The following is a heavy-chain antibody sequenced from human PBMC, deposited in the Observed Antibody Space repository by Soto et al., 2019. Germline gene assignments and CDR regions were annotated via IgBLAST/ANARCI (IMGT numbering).Heavy chain of an antibody. CDR1: GFTFSSYA. Sequence: EVQLLESGGGLVQPGGSLRLSCAASGFTFSSYAMSWVRQAPGKGLEWVSAISGSGRSTYYADSVKGRFTISRDNSKNTLYLQMNSLRAEDTAVYYCAKDRLGYCSVGSCYSGWFDPWGQGTLVTVSS. CDR2: ISGSGRST. D-gene: IGHD2-15*01. V-gene: IGHV3-23*01. CDR3: AKDRLGYCSVGSCYSGWFDP. J-gene: IGHJ5*02.